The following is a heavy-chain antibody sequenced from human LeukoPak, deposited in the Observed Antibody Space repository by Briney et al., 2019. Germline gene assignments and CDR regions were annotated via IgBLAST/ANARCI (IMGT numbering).Heavy chain of an antibody. CDR2: ISSSSSTI. V-gene: IGHV3-48*01. J-gene: IGHJ4*02. CDR3: ARDRYCSSASCPPPGAFDI. Sequence: RGSLRLSCAASGFTFSGYTINWVRQAPGKGLEWVSYISSSSSTIYYADSVKGRFTISRDNAKNSLYLQMNSLRAEDTAVYYCARDRYCSSASCPPPGAFDIWGQGTLVTVSS. D-gene: IGHD2-2*01. CDR1: GFTFSGYT.